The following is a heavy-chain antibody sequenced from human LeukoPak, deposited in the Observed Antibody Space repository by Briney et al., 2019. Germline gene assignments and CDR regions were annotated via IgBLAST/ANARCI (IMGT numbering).Heavy chain of an antibody. CDR2: INSGGSSI. J-gene: IGHJ4*02. V-gene: IGHV3-74*01. CDR3: AIRRYLAGFDY. D-gene: IGHD3-16*02. CDR1: GFTFSSYW. Sequence: GGSLRLSCAASGFTFSSYWMHWVRQAPGKGLVWVSRINSGGSSISYADSVKGRFTISRDNAKNTLYLQMNSLRAEDTAVYYCAIRRYLAGFDYWGQGTLVTVSS.